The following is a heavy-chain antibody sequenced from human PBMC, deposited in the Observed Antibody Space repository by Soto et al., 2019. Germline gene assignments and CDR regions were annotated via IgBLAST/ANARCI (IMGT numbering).Heavy chain of an antibody. CDR2: IWYDGSNK. CDR1: GFTFSSYG. CDR3: ARDQRDGYNWFDY. Sequence: GGSLRLSCAASGFTFSSYGMHWVRQAPGKGLEWVAVIWYDGSNKYYADSVKGRFTISRDNSKNTLYLQMNSLRAEDTAVYYCARDQRDGYNWFDYWGQGTLVTVSS. V-gene: IGHV3-33*01. D-gene: IGHD5-12*01. J-gene: IGHJ4*02.